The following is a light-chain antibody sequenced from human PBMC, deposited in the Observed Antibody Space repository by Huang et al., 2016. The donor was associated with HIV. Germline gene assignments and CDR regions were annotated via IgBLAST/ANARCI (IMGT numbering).Light chain of an antibody. Sequence: IQLTQSPSSLSASVGDRVTITCRASQGISNSLVWYQQKPGRDPKLLIYTASTLQSGVTSRVSGSGSGTDFTLTISSLQPEDSATYYCQQFSSYSPLTFGGGTKVEIK. V-gene: IGKV1-9*01. CDR3: QQFSSYSPLT. J-gene: IGKJ4*01. CDR2: TAS. CDR1: QGISNS.